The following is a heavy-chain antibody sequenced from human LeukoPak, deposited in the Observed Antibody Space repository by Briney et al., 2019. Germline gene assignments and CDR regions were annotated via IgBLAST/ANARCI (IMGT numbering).Heavy chain of an antibody. J-gene: IGHJ4*02. CDR1: GYTFTGYY. CDR3: ARGPHPYYYDGSTYFEY. Sequence: EASVKVSCKASGYTFTGYYMHWVRQAPGQGLEWMGWINPNSGGTNCAQKFQDRVTMTRDTSISTAYMELSRLRSDDTAVYYCARGPHPYYYDGSTYFEYWGQGTLVTVSS. D-gene: IGHD3-22*01. CDR2: INPNSGGT. V-gene: IGHV1-2*02.